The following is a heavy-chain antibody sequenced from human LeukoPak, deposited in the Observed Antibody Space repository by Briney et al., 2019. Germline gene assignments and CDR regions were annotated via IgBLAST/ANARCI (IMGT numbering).Heavy chain of an antibody. J-gene: IGHJ4*02. CDR2: VYYSGST. V-gene: IGHV4-39*01. CDR3: ARHWEYSSGCGFDY. D-gene: IGHD6-19*01. Sequence: WIRQPPGKGLEWIGSVYYSGSTYYNPSLKSRVTMSVDTSKNQFSLKLSSVTAADTAVYYCARHWEYSSGCGFDYWGQGTLVTVSS.